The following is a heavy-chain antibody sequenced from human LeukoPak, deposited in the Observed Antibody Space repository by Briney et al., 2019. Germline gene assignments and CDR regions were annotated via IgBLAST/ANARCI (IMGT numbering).Heavy chain of an antibody. CDR1: GFTFSSYW. V-gene: IGHV3-7*03. Sequence: GGSLRLSCAASGFTFSSYWMSWVRQAPGKGLEWVANINKDGGEKYYVDSVKGRFTISRDNSKNTLYLQMNSLRAEDTAVYYCAIRLGSNWGQGTLVTVSS. J-gene: IGHJ4*02. CDR2: INKDGGEK. CDR3: AIRLGSN.